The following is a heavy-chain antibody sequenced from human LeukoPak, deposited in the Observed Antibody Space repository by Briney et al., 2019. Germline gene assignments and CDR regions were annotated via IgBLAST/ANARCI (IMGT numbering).Heavy chain of an antibody. CDR1: GGSINNY. CDR3: ARGRYCSADICSGGDAFDI. CDR2: IYTRGST. V-gene: IGHV4-4*07. Sequence: ASETLSLTCTVSGGSINNYWSWIRPPAGKGLEWIGRIYTRGSTNYNPSLKSRVTMSVDTSKNQFSLKLSSVTAADTAVYYCARGRYCSADICSGGDAFDIWGQGTMVSVSS. J-gene: IGHJ3*02. D-gene: IGHD2-15*01.